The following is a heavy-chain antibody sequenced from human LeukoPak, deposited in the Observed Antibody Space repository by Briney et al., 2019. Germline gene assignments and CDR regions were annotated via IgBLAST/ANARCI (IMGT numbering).Heavy chain of an antibody. CDR3: ARGGSGYSGYFDY. J-gene: IGHJ4*02. Sequence: SQTLSLTCTVSGGSISSGGYHWSWIRQPPGKGLEWIGYIYHSGSTYYKPSLKSRVTISVDRSKNQFSLNLSSVTAADTAVYSCARGGSGYSGYFDYWGQGTLVTVSS. CDR2: IYHSGST. CDR1: GGSISSGGYH. D-gene: IGHD3-22*01. V-gene: IGHV4-30-2*01.